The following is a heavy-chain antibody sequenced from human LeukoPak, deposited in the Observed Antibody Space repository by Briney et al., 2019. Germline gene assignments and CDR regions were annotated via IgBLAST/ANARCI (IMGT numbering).Heavy chain of an antibody. J-gene: IGHJ4*02. Sequence: GRSLRLSCAASGFTFSHFGMHWVRQAPGKGLEWVAVIWSDGTNEYYADSVKGRFSISRDNSKNTVSLQMNILRTEDTAVYFCAKDAQRGFDYSNSLQYWGQGTLVTVSS. D-gene: IGHD4-11*01. CDR2: IWSDGTNE. CDR3: AKDAQRGFDYSNSLQY. CDR1: GFTFSHFG. V-gene: IGHV3-33*03.